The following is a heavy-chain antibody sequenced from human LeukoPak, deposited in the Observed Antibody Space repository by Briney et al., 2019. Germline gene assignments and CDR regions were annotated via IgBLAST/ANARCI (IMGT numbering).Heavy chain of an antibody. D-gene: IGHD4-23*01. J-gene: IGHJ3*02. CDR3: ARSGGHDAFDI. CDR2: TYYRSKWYN. Sequence: SQTLSLTCAISRDSVSSYSAAWSWIRQSPSRGLEWLGRTYYRSKWYNDYAVSVKNRITINPDTSKNQFSLQLTSVTPEDTAVYYCARSGGHDAFDIWGQGTMVTVSS. CDR1: RDSVSSYSAA. V-gene: IGHV6-1*01.